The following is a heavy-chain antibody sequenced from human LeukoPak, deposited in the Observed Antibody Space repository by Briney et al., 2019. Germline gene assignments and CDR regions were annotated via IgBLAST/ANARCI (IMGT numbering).Heavy chain of an antibody. Sequence: GRSLRLSCAASGFTFSSYGMHWVRQAPGKGLEWVAVIWHDGGNKYYADSVKGRVTISRDNSKNTVYLQMNSLRVEDTAVYYCARDGSTYTNRWYQAFDIWGQGTMVTVSS. CDR3: ARDGSTYTNRWYQAFDI. J-gene: IGHJ3*02. V-gene: IGHV3-33*01. D-gene: IGHD6-13*01. CDR2: IWHDGGNK. CDR1: GFTFSSYG.